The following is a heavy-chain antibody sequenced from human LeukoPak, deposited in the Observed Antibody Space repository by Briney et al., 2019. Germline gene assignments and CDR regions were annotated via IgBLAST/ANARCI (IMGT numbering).Heavy chain of an antibody. CDR2: ISAYNGNT. V-gene: IGHV1-18*01. J-gene: IGHJ3*02. CDR1: GYTFTSYG. Sequence: RASVKVSCKASGYTFTSYGISWVRQAPGQGLEWMGWISAYNGNTNYAQKLQGRVTMTTDTSTSTAYVELRSLRSDDTAVYYCASGGQLERRAGDAFDIWGQGTMVTVSS. D-gene: IGHD1-1*01. CDR3: ASGGQLERRAGDAFDI.